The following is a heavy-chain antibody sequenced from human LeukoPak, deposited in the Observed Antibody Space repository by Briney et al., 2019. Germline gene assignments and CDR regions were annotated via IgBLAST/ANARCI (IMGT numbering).Heavy chain of an antibody. J-gene: IGHJ5*02. CDR3: AKQGVDPYNWFDP. Sequence: PGGPLRLSCAASGFTLSSYAMSWVRQAPGKGLEWVSGIRGSGGGTYYADSVKGRFTISRDNSKNTLYLQMNSLRAEDTALYYCAKQGVDPYNWFDPWGQGTLVTVSS. CDR1: GFTLSSYA. CDR2: IRGSGGGT. D-gene: IGHD3-10*01. V-gene: IGHV3-23*01.